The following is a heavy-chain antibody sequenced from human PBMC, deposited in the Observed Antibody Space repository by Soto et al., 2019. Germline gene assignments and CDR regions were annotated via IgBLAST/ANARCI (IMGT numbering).Heavy chain of an antibody. CDR2: ISYDGSNK. D-gene: IGHD3-22*01. CDR1: GFTFSSYG. Sequence: QVQLVESGGGVVQPGRSLRLSCAASGFTFSSYGMHWVRQAPGKWLEWVAVISYDGSNKYYADSLKGRFTISRDNSKHTLYMQMNSLRVEYTAVYYCAKEWVYASSGSSFDYWGQGTLVTVSS. V-gene: IGHV3-30*18. CDR3: AKEWVYASSGSSFDY. J-gene: IGHJ4*02.